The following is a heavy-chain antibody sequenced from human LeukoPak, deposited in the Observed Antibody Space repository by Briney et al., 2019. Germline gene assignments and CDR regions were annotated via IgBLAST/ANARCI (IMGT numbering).Heavy chain of an antibody. Sequence: ASVKVSCKASGYTLTTSDINWVRQAPGQGLQWMGWMNPNSGNTGYAQKFQGRVTMTRNTSISTAYMELSSLRSEDTAVYYCARGSYRYYYYYCMDVWGKGTTVTISS. D-gene: IGHD2-2*01. CDR2: MNPNSGNT. CDR3: ARGSYRYYYYYCMDV. CDR1: GYTLTTSD. J-gene: IGHJ6*03. V-gene: IGHV1-8*01.